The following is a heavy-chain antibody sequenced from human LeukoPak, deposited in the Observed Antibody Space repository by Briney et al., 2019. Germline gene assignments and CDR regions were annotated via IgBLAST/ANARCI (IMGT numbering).Heavy chain of an antibody. CDR3: ARGSMVRGVIITPPFDY. V-gene: IGHV1-2*02. Sequence: ASVKASCKASGYTFTGYYMHWVRQAPGQGLEWMGWINPNSGGTNYAQKFQGRVTMTRDTSISTAYMELSRLRSDDTAVYYCARGSMVRGVIITPPFDYWGQGTLVTVSS. D-gene: IGHD3-10*01. CDR2: INPNSGGT. CDR1: GYTFTGYY. J-gene: IGHJ4*02.